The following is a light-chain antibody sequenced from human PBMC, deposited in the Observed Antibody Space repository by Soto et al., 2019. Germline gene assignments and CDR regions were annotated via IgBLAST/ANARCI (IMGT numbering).Light chain of an antibody. V-gene: IGKV1-39*01. CDR3: QQSYTQPTT. CDR2: GAS. CDR1: QSIGKH. J-gene: IGKJ5*01. Sequence: RQLSRSPYVLSVAVGGRVIITCWASQSIGKHLNWYQQKTGKAPKFLIYGASTLQSGVPPRLTGSGYGTDLTITVNSMQAEDFETYYCQQSYTQPTTFGQGTRLEIK.